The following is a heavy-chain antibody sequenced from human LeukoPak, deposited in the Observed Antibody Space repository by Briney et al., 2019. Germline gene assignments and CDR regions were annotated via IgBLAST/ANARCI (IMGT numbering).Heavy chain of an antibody. CDR3: ARGLVEMATIYFDY. CDR2: IYSGGST. J-gene: IGHJ4*02. D-gene: IGHD5-24*01. CDR1: GFTVSSNY. V-gene: IGHV3-53*01. Sequence: GGSLRLSCAASGFTVSSNYMSWVRQAPGKGLEWVSVIYSGGSTYYADSVKGRFTTSRDNSKNTVYLQMNSLRAEDTAVYYCARGLVEMATIYFDYWGQGTLVTVSS.